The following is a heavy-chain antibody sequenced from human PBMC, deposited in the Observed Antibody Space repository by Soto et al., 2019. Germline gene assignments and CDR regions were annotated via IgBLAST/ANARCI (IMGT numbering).Heavy chain of an antibody. V-gene: IGHV4-34*01. D-gene: IGHD1-1*01. Sequence: QVQLQQWGAGLLKPSETLSLTCAVSGGSLSDYYWPWIRQSPGKGLEWIGEIHPSGSTYYNTSLRSRVTISVDTSKNKFSLKLTSLTAADTAIYYCARGRDEYKLGNVWGHGTTVTVSS. CDR1: GGSLSDYY. CDR2: IHPSGST. J-gene: IGHJ6*02. CDR3: ARGRDEYKLGNV.